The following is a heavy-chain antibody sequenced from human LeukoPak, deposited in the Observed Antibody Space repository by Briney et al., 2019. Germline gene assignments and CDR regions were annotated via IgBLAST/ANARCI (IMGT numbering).Heavy chain of an antibody. CDR2: ISCDGSNK. J-gene: IGHJ6*02. CDR1: GFTFSSYG. D-gene: IGHD2-2*01. CDR3: AKGISYYYYYGMDV. V-gene: IGHV3-30*18. Sequence: GRSLRLSCAASGFTFSSYGMHWVRQAPGKGLEWVAVISCDGSNKYYADSVKGRFTISRDNSKNTLYLQMNSLRAEDTAVYYCAKGISYYYYYGMDVWGQGTTVTVSS.